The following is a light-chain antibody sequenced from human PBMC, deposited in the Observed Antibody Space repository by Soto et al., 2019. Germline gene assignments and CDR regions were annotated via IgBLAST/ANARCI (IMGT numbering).Light chain of an antibody. V-gene: IGKV1-17*01. J-gene: IGKJ4*01. CDR1: QAIGND. CDR3: LQHNSFPRA. CDR2: SAS. Sequence: DIQMTQSPSSLSASVGDRVTITCRASQAIGNDLGWYQQKPGKAPNRLIYSASRLQSGVPSRFSGSGSGTEFTLTISSLQPEDFATYYCLQHNSFPRAFGAGTEVEIK.